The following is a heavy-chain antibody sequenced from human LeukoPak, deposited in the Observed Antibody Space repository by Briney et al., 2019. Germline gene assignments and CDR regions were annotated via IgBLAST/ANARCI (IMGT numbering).Heavy chain of an antibody. D-gene: IGHD3-10*01. CDR2: ISGSGGST. CDR1: GFTFSSYA. Sequence: GGSLRLSCAASGFTFSSYAMSWVRQAPGKGLEWVSAISGSGGSTYYADSVKGRFTISRDNSKNTLYLQMSSLRAGDTAVYYCVKDGSGSYYTYYFDYWGQGTLVTVSS. V-gene: IGHV3-23*01. CDR3: VKDGSGSYYTYYFDY. J-gene: IGHJ4*02.